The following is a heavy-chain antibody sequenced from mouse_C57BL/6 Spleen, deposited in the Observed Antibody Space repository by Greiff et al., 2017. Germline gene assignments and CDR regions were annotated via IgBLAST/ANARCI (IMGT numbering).Heavy chain of an antibody. J-gene: IGHJ1*03. V-gene: IGHV3-6*01. D-gene: IGHD1-1*01. CDR3: ASPTVVASYWYFDV. CDR2: ISYDGSN. Sequence: EVQLQESGPGLVKPSQSLSLTCSVTGYSITSGYYWNWIRQSPGNKLEWMGYISYDGSNNYNPPLKNRIAITRDTSENQFFLKLNSVTTEDTATYYCASPTVVASYWYFDVWGTGTTVTVSS. CDR1: GYSITSGYY.